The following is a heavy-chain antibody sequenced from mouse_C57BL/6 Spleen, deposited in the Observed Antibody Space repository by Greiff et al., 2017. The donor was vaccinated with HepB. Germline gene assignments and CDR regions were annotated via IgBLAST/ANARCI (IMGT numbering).Heavy chain of an antibody. CDR2: ISDGGSYT. J-gene: IGHJ2*01. V-gene: IGHV5-4*03. Sequence: DVMLVESGGGLVKPGGSLKLSCAASGFTFSSYAMSWVRQTPEKRLEWVATISDGGSYTYYPDNVKGRFTISRDNAKNNLYLQMSHLKSEDTAMYYCARGVDYDYGGGYFDYWGQGTTLTVSS. CDR1: GFTFSSYA. CDR3: ARGVDYDYGGGYFDY. D-gene: IGHD2-4*01.